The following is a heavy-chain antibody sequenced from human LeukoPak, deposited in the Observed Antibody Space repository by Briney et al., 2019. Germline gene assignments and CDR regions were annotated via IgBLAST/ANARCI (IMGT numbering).Heavy chain of an antibody. D-gene: IGHD3-3*01. CDR2: MSGSGYYT. V-gene: IGHV3-23*01. Sequence: TGGSLRLPCAASGFAFSNFAMSWVRQAPGKGLEWVSAMSGSGYYTYYVESVKGRFTISRDNSKNTLYLHMNSLRADDTAVYYCAKMEGQRLYDYCMDVWGRGTTVTVSS. CDR3: AKMEGQRLYDYCMDV. J-gene: IGHJ6*03. CDR1: GFAFSNFA.